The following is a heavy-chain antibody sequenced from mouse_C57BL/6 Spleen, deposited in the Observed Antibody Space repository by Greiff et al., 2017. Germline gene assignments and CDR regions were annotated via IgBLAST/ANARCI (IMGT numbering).Heavy chain of an antibody. Sequence: VQLQQSGPELVKPGASVKISCKASGYSFTGYYMNWVKQSPEKGLEWIGEINPSTGGTTYNQKFKAKATLTVDKSSSTAYMQLKSLTSEDSAVYYGAGGANWVDWYFDDGGKGTTVTVSS. CDR2: INPSTGGT. CDR3: AGGANWVDWYFDD. J-gene: IGHJ1*03. V-gene: IGHV1-42*01. CDR1: GYSFTGYY. D-gene: IGHD4-1*01.